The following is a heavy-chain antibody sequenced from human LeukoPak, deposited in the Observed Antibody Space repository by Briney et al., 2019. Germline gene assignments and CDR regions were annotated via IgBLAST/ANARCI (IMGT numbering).Heavy chain of an antibody. CDR3: ARGVGSTDRRTY. V-gene: IGHV3-21*01. J-gene: IGHJ4*02. CDR1: GFIFSNYN. Sequence: PGGSLRLSCTASGFIFSNYNMNWVRQAPGKGLEGVSFISGSSSKIYYADSVKGRFTISRDNAKNSLFLQMNSLEAEDTAVYYCARGVGSTDRRTYWGQGTLVTVS. CDR2: ISGSSSKI. D-gene: IGHD1-26*01.